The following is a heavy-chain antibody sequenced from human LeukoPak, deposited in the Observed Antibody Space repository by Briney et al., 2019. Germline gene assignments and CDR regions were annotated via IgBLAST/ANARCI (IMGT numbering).Heavy chain of an antibody. CDR3: AKFFRAVKLIRFLEWLLYH. D-gene: IGHD3-3*01. CDR1: GFTFSGSA. V-gene: IGHV3-73*01. CDR2: IRNKGNSYAT. J-gene: IGHJ4*02. Sequence: GGSLRLSCAASGFTFSGSAIHWVRQASGKGLEWIGHIRNKGNSYATEYGASVKGRFTISRDNSKNTLYLQMNSLRAEDTAVYYCAKFFRAVKLIRFLEWLLYHWGQGTLVTVSS.